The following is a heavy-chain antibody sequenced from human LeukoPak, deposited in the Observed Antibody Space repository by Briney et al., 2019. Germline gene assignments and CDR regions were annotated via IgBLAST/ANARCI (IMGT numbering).Heavy chain of an antibody. D-gene: IGHD3-22*01. J-gene: IGHJ6*04. CDR3: AELGITMIRGV. CDR2: ISSSGSTI. Sequence: GGSLRLSCAASGFTFSSYEMNWVRQAPGKGLEWVSYISSSGSTIYYEDSVKGRFTISRDNAKTSLYLQMNSLRAEDTAVYYCAELGITMIRGVWGKGTTVTISS. V-gene: IGHV3-48*03. CDR1: GFTFSSYE.